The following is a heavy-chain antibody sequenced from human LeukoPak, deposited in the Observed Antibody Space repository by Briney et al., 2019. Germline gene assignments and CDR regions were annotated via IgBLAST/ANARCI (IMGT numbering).Heavy chain of an antibody. Sequence: PGGSLRLSCAASGFTFNNYWMHWVRQAPGKGLVWVSRINSDGSSTSYADSVKGRFTISRDNAKNSLYLQMNSLRAEDTAVYYCARDRDYGDYALDYWGQGTLVTVSS. CDR3: ARDRDYGDYALDY. CDR1: GFTFNNYW. CDR2: INSDGSST. V-gene: IGHV3-74*01. D-gene: IGHD4-17*01. J-gene: IGHJ4*02.